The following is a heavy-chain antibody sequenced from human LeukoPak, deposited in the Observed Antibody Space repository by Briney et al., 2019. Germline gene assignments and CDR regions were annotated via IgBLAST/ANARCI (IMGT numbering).Heavy chain of an antibody. CDR1: GYTFTGYY. Sequence: ASVKVSCKASGYTFTGYYMHWVRQAPGQGLEWMGRINPNSGGTNYAQKFQGRVTMTRDTSISTAYMELSRLRSDDTAVYYCASYDSSGYYYFMVDWGQGTLVTVSS. D-gene: IGHD3-22*01. CDR3: ASYDSSGYYYFMVD. CDR2: INPNSGGT. J-gene: IGHJ4*02. V-gene: IGHV1-2*06.